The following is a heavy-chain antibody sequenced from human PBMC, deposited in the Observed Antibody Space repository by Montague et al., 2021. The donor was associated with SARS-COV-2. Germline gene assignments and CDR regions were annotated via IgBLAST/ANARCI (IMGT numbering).Heavy chain of an antibody. D-gene: IGHD3-9*01. CDR3: ARDSRTDFDWLFPDSGSYYYYMDV. CDR1: GGSISSYY. CDR2: IYYSGGT. V-gene: IGHV4-59*01. Sequence: SETLSLTCIVSGGSISSYYWSWIRQPPGKGLEWIGYIYYSGGTNYNPSLKSRVTISVDTSKNQFSLKLSSVTAADTAVYYCARDSRTDFDWLFPDSGSYYYYMDVWGKGTTVTVSS. J-gene: IGHJ6*03.